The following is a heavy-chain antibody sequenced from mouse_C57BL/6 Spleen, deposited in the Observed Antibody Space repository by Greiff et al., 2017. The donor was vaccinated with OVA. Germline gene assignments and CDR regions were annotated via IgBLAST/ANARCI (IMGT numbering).Heavy chain of an antibody. D-gene: IGHD1-1*01. CDR2: INPNNGGT. CDR3: AREIYYYGSSADY. V-gene: IGHV1-22*01. CDR1: GYTFTDYN. Sequence: VQLQQSGPELVKPGASVKMSCKASGYTFTDYNMHWVKQSHGKSLEWIGYINPNNGGTSYNQKFKGKATLTVNTSSSTAYMELRSLTSEDSAVYYCAREIYYYGSSADYWGKGTTLTVSS. J-gene: IGHJ2*01.